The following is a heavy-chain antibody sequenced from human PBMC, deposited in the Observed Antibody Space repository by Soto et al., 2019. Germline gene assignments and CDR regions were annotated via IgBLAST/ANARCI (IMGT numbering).Heavy chain of an antibody. V-gene: IGHV3-74*01. CDR3: AKSNWFDP. Sequence: EVQLVESGGGLVQPGGSLRLSCAASGFTFSDYWMNWVRQAPGKGLVWVSRIDSDGSSTSYADYVKGRFTISRDNAKNTLHLQMNSLRAEDTAVYYCAKSNWFDPWGQGTLVTVSS. CDR1: GFTFSDYW. J-gene: IGHJ5*02. CDR2: IDSDGSST.